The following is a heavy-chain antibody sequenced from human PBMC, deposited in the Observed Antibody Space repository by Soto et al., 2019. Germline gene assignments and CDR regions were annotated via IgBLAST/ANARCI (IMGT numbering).Heavy chain of an antibody. Sequence: QVQLVQSGPELKKPGASVNVSCKASGYTFTTYSIAWVRQVPGHGPEWMGWISAYNGNTNDIQRLQGRITMTRDTSTTTSHMQLRGLRPDDTAVYYCARAVYGGDSGSWYLDLWGRGTLVTVSS. CDR2: ISAYNGNT. D-gene: IGHD2-21*02. J-gene: IGHJ2*01. V-gene: IGHV1-18*01. CDR3: ARAVYGGDSGSWYLDL. CDR1: GYTFTTYS.